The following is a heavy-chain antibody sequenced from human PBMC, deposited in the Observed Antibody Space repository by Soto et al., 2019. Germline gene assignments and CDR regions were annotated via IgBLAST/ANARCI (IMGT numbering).Heavy chain of an antibody. CDR2: IDPSDSYT. CDR1: GYSFTSYW. V-gene: IGHV5-10-1*01. J-gene: IGHJ4*02. Sequence: PGESLKISCKGSGYSFTSYWISWVRQMPGKGLEWMGRIDPSDSYTNYSPSFQGHVTISADKSISTAYLQWSRLKASDTAMYYCARPGADNLYYYDSSGYYSNWGQGTLFTGSS. D-gene: IGHD3-22*01. CDR3: ARPGADNLYYYDSSGYYSN.